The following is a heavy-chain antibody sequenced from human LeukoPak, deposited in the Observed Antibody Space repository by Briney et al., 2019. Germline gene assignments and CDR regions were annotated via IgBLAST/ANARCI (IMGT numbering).Heavy chain of an antibody. D-gene: IGHD2-2*01. CDR2: IRSKANSYST. CDR3: AKSKGDCSSTSCPYYYYYGMDV. V-gene: IGHV3-73*01. J-gene: IGHJ6*02. Sequence: GGSLRLSCAASGFTFSGSAMHWVRQASGKGLEWVGRIRSKANSYSTAYAASVKGRFTISRDDSKNTLYLQMNSLRAEDTAVYYCAKSKGDCSSTSCPYYYYYGMDVWGQGTTVTVSS. CDR1: GFTFSGSA.